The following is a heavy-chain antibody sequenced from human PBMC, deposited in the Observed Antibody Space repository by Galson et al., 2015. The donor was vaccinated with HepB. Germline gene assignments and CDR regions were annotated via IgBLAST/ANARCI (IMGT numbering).Heavy chain of an antibody. CDR2: INQVDSEK. CDR1: GFSFSSYR. J-gene: IGHJ4*02. V-gene: IGHV3-7*01. D-gene: IGHD1-7*01. Sequence: SLRLSCAASGFSFSSYRMSWVRQAPGKGLEWVANINQVDSEKFYVDSVKARFTISRDNANNSLYLQMNRLRAGDTAVYYCARYRFNWNYGPFDFWGQGALVTVSS. CDR3: ARYRFNWNYGPFDF.